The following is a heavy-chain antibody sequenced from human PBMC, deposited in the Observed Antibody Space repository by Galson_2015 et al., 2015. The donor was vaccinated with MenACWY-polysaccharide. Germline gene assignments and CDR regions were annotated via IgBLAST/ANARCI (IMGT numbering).Heavy chain of an antibody. CDR3: ARAAAIFGVVTYYYYGMDV. D-gene: IGHD3-3*01. CDR2: IYYSGST. CDR1: GGSFSSYY. V-gene: IGHV4-59*01. Sequence: SETLSLTCAVYGGSFSSYYWSWIRQPPGKGLEWIGYIYYSGSTNYNPSLKSRVTISVDTSKNQFSLKLSSVTAADTAVYYCARAAAIFGVVTYYYYGMDVWGQGTTVTVSS. J-gene: IGHJ6*02.